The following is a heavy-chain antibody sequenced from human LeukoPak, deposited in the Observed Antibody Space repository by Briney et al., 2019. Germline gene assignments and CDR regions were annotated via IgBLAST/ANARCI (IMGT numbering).Heavy chain of an antibody. J-gene: IGHJ4*02. CDR1: GFTFSSYS. CDR3: ARKGLYCSGGSCYSGGFDY. CDR2: ISSSSSYI. V-gene: IGHV3-21*01. D-gene: IGHD2-15*01. Sequence: GGSLRLSCAASGFTFSSYSMNWVRQAPGKGLEWVSSISSSSSYIYYADSVKGRFTISRDNAKNSLYLQMNSLRAEDTAVYYCARKGLYCSGGSCYSGGFDYWGQGTLVTVSS.